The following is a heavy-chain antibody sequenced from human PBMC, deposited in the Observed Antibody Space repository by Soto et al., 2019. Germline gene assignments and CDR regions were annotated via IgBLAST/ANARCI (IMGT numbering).Heavy chain of an antibody. D-gene: IGHD3-3*01. CDR1: GFTFSDYY. CDR3: ARARQPDMTSFGVVIISAFDI. J-gene: IGHJ3*02. CDR2: ISSSGSTI. Sequence: QVQLVESGGGLVQPGGSLRLSCAASGFTFSDYYMSWIRQAPGKGLEWVSYISSSGSTIYYADSVKGRFTISRDNAKNALYLQMNSLRAEDTAVYYCARARQPDMTSFGVVIISAFDIWGQGTMVTVSS. V-gene: IGHV3-11*01.